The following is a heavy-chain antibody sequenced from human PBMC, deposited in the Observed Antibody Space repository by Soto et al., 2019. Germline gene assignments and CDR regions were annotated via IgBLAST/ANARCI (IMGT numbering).Heavy chain of an antibody. D-gene: IGHD6-19*01. V-gene: IGHV3-48*02. Sequence: EVQLVESGGGLVQPGGSLRLSCAASGFTFSSYSMNWVRQAPGKGLEWVSYISSSSSTIYYADSVKGRFTISRDNAKNALDLQMNSARDDDKAVYYCARGVAGPPDYYYYGMDVWGQGTTVTVSS. CDR1: GFTFSSYS. CDR3: ARGVAGPPDYYYYGMDV. CDR2: ISSSSSTI. J-gene: IGHJ6*02.